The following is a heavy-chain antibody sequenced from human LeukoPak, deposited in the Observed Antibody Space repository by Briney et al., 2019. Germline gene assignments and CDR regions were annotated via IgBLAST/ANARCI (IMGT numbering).Heavy chain of an antibody. CDR1: GFTFSTYS. CDR3: ARPAGSSGNYFDY. V-gene: IGHV3-30*04. Sequence: GGPLRLSCTASGFTFSTYSMHWVRQSPGKGRKGVAVISYEGSNKYYADSVKGRFTISRDNSKNTPYLQMNSLRPEDTAVYYCARPAGSSGNYFDYWGQGNLVTVSS. D-gene: IGHD3-22*01. CDR2: ISYEGSNK. J-gene: IGHJ4*02.